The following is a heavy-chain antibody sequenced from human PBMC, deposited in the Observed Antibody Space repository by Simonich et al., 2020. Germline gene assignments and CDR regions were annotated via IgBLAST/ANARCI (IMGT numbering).Heavy chain of an antibody. D-gene: IGHD2-2*01. J-gene: IGHJ3*02. Sequence: QVQLVKSGAEVKKPGASVKVSCKASGYTFTGYYMHWVRQAPGQGLEWMEGINPNSGGTNYAQKFQGRVTMTRDTSISTAYMELSRLRSDDTAVDYCARDPVVPAAIRNAFDIWGQGTMVTVSS. CDR2: INPNSGGT. CDR1: GYTFTGYY. V-gene: IGHV1-2*02. CDR3: ARDPVVPAAIRNAFDI.